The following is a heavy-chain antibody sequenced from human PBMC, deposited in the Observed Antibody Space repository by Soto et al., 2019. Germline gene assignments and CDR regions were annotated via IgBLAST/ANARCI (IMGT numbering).Heavy chain of an antibody. CDR1: GFTFSSYA. J-gene: IGHJ4*02. CDR2: ISYDGSNK. Sequence: QVQLVESGGGVVQPGRSLRLSCAASGFTFSSYAMHWVRQAPGKGLEWVAVISYDGSNKYYADSVKGRFTISRDNSKNTLYLQMNSLRAEDTAVYYCARDGRVIAARPFAYWGQGTLVTVSS. V-gene: IGHV3-30-3*01. D-gene: IGHD6-6*01. CDR3: ARDGRVIAARPFAY.